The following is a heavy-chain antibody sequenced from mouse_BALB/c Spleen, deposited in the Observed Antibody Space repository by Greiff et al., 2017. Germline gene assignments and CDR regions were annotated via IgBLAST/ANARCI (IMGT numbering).Heavy chain of an antibody. V-gene: IGHV7-3*02. Sequence: EVQVVESGGGLVQPGGSLRLSCATSGFTFTDYYMSWVRQPPGKALEWLGFIRNKANGYTTEYSASVKGRFTISRDNSQSILYLQMNTLRAEDSATYYCARYYDRDAMDYWGQGTSVTVSS. J-gene: IGHJ4*01. CDR2: IRNKANGYTT. CDR3: ARYYDRDAMDY. D-gene: IGHD2-12*01. CDR1: GFTFTDYY.